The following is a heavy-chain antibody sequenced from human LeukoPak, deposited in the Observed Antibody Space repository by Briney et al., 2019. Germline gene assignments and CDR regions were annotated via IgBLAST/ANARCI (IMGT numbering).Heavy chain of an antibody. J-gene: IGHJ5*02. CDR2: IGTAGDT. V-gene: IGHV3-13*04. Sequence: PGGSLRLSCAASGFTFSSYDMHWVRQATGKGLEWVSAIGTAGDTYYPGSVKGRFTISRENAKNSLYPQMNSLRAGDTAVYYCARGSSSWYRGSILDWFDPWGQGTLVTVSS. CDR3: ARGSSSWYRGSILDWFDP. D-gene: IGHD6-13*01. CDR1: GFTFSSYD.